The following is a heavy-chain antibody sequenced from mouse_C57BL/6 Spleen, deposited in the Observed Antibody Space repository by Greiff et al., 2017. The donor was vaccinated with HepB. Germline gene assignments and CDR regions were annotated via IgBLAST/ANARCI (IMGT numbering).Heavy chain of an antibody. J-gene: IGHJ1*03. CDR2: INPSTGGT. Sequence: VQLQQSGPELVKPGASVKISCKASGYSFTGYYMNWVKQSPEKSLEWIGEINPSTGGTTYNQKFKAKATLTVDKSSSTAYMQLKSLTSEDSAVYYCARSLYYYGSSSPLNFDVWGTGTTVTVSS. V-gene: IGHV1-42*01. CDR3: ARSLYYYGSSSPLNFDV. D-gene: IGHD1-1*01. CDR1: GYSFTGYY.